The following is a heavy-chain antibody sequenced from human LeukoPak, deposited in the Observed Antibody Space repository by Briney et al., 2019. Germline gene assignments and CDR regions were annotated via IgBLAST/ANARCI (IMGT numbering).Heavy chain of an antibody. CDR3: ARDSARGYSYGYNAFDI. Sequence: ASVKVSCKASGYTFTDNGISWVRQAPGEGLEWMGWITAGNGNTNYAQKVQGRVTMTTDTSTSTAYMELRSLRSDDTAMYFCARDSARGYSYGYNAFDIWGQGTMVTVSS. J-gene: IGHJ3*02. D-gene: IGHD5-18*01. V-gene: IGHV1-18*01. CDR1: GYTFTDNG. CDR2: ITAGNGNT.